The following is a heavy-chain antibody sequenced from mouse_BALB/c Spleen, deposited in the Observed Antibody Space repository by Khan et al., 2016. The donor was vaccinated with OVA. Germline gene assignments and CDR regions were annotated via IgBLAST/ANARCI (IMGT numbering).Heavy chain of an antibody. V-gene: IGHV1-7*01. D-gene: IGHD1-1*01. CDR1: GYTFVNYW. CDR2: INPTTGYT. Sequence: VQLVESGAELAKPGASLKMSCKASGYTFVNYWILWIKQRPGQGLEWIGYINPTTGYTEYNQNFKDKATLTADKSASTAYMQLSSLTSEDSTVYYCARRELRWDFDYWGQGTTLTVSS. J-gene: IGHJ2*01. CDR3: ARRELRWDFDY.